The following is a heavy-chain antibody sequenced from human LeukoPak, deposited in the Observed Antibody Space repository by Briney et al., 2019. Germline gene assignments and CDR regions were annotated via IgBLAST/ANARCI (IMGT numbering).Heavy chain of an antibody. Sequence: ASVKVSCKASGYTFTSYDINWVRQATGQGLEWMGWMNPNSGNTGYAQKFQGRVTMTRNTSISTAYMELSSLRSEDTAVYYCATDIVVVPAATSNDYWGQGTLVTASS. V-gene: IGHV1-8*01. J-gene: IGHJ4*02. CDR2: MNPNSGNT. D-gene: IGHD2-2*01. CDR1: GYTFTSYD. CDR3: ATDIVVVPAATSNDY.